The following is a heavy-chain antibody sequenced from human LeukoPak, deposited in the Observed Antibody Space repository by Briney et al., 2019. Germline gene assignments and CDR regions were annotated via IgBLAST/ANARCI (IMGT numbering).Heavy chain of an antibody. CDR2: ISGSGGST. CDR1: GFTFSSYA. CDR3: ARIDSGNSGYFDY. V-gene: IGHV3-23*01. D-gene: IGHD1-26*01. J-gene: IGHJ4*02. Sequence: GGSLRLSCAASGFTFSSYAMSWVRQAPGKGLEWVSAISGSGGSTYYADSVKGRFTISRDNSKNTLYLQMNSLRAEDTAVYYCARIDSGNSGYFDYWGQGTLVTVSS.